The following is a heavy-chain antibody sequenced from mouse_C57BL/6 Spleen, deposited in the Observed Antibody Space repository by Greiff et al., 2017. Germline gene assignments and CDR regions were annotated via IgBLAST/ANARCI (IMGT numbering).Heavy chain of an antibody. Sequence: VQLLQSGPELVQPGASVKISCKASGYSFTGYYMNWVKQSPEKSLEWIGEINPSTGGTTYNQKFKAKATLTVDKSSSTAYMQLKSLTSEDSAVYYCARDGNYVDYFDYWGQGTTLTVSS. CDR3: ARDGNYVDYFDY. V-gene: IGHV1-42*01. CDR1: GYSFTGYY. D-gene: IGHD2-1*01. CDR2: INPSTGGT. J-gene: IGHJ2*01.